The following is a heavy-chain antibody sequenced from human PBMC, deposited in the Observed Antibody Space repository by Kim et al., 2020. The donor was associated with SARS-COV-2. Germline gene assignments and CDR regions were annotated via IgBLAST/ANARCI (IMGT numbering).Heavy chain of an antibody. Sequence: GGSLRLSCSACGFTFSSYAMHWVRQAPGKGLEYVSAISSNGGSTYYADSVKGRFTISRDNSKNTLYLQMSSLRAEDTAVYYCVKENSSSSDYYYYYGMDVWGQGTTVTVSS. V-gene: IGHV3-64D*09. CDR1: GFTFSSYA. CDR2: ISSNGGST. J-gene: IGHJ6*02. CDR3: VKENSSSSDYYYYYGMDV. D-gene: IGHD6-6*01.